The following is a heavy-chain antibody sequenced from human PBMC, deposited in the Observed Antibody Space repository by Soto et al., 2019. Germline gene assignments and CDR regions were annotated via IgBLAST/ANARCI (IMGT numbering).Heavy chain of an antibody. J-gene: IGHJ4*02. CDR1: GFTYSNYA. V-gene: IGHV3-48*02. Sequence: GGSLRLSCGASGFTYSNYAMNWVRQAPEKGLEWVAYISASSSSIYYADSVKGRFTISRDNAKNSLYLQMNSLRDEDTDVYYCTRDFTWSEVYWGQGVQVTVYS. D-gene: IGHD3-3*01. CDR3: TRDFTWSEVY. CDR2: ISASSSSI.